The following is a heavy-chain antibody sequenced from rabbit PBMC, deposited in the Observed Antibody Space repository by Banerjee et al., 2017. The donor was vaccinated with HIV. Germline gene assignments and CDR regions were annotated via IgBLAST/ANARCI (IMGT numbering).Heavy chain of an antibody. CDR3: ARGYGSNSDYGYAYYFNL. CDR2: IYTSSGST. CDR1: GFDFSSNA. J-gene: IGHJ4*01. D-gene: IGHD6-1*01. Sequence: QEQLEESGGDLVKPEGSLTLTCTASGFDFSSNAICWVRQAPGKGLEWIACIYTSSGSTYYASWAKGRFTISKTSSTTVTLQMTSLTAADTAPYFCARGYGSNSDYGYAYYFNLWGPGTLVTVS. V-gene: IGHV1S45*01.